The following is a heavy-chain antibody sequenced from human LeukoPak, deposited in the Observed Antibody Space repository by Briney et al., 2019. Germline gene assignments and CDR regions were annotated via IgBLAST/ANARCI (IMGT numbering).Heavy chain of an antibody. CDR2: IYHSGST. J-gene: IGHJ3*02. Sequence: SETLSLTCTVSGYSISSGYYWGWIRQPPGKGLEWIGSIYHSGSTYYNPSLKSRVTISVDTSKNQFSLKLSSVTAADTAVYYCARRGPGGRAFDIWGQGTMVTVSS. CDR3: ARRGPGGRAFDI. V-gene: IGHV4-38-2*02. CDR1: GYSISSGYY. D-gene: IGHD3-16*01.